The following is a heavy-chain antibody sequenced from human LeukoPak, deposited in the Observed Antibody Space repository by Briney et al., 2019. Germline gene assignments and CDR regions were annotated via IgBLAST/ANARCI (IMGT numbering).Heavy chain of an antibody. CDR2: ISSSSSTI. CDR3: ARVYYDFWSGLPDY. D-gene: IGHD3-3*01. CDR1: GFTFSSYE. Sequence: GGSLRLSCAASGFTFSSYEMNWVRQAPGKGLEWVSYISSSSSTIYYADSVKGRFTISRDNAKNSLYLQMNSLRAEDTAVYYCARVYYDFWSGLPDYWGQGTLVTVSS. J-gene: IGHJ4*02. V-gene: IGHV3-48*03.